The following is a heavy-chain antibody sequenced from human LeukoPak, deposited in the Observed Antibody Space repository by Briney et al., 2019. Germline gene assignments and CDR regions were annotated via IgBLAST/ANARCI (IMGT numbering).Heavy chain of an antibody. D-gene: IGHD1-26*01. V-gene: IGHV1-69*05. Sequence: SVRVSCKASGGTFSSYAISWVRQAPGQGLEWMGGIIPIFGTANYAQKFQGRVTITTDESTSTAYMELSSLRSEDTAVYYCARMAGYGGSYYFDYWGQGTLVTVSS. CDR3: ARMAGYGGSYYFDY. CDR1: GGTFSSYA. J-gene: IGHJ4*02. CDR2: IIPIFGTA.